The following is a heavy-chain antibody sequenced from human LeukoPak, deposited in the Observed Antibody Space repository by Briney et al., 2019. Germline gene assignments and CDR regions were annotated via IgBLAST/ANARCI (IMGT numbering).Heavy chain of an antibody. CDR1: GFTFSSYS. CDR3: ASWGPYDSSGYYT. Sequence: PGGSLRLSCAASGFTFSSYSMNWVRQAPGKGLEWVANIKQDGSEKYYVDSVKGRFTISRDNAKRSLYLQMNSLRVDDTAVYYCASWGPYDSSGYYTWGQGTLVTVSS. D-gene: IGHD3-22*01. V-gene: IGHV3-7*01. CDR2: IKQDGSEK. J-gene: IGHJ5*02.